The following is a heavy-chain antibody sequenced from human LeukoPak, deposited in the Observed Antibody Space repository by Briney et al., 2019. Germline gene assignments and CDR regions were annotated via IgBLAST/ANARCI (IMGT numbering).Heavy chain of an antibody. Sequence: ASVKVSCKASGYTFTGYYMHWVRQAPGQGLEWMGWINPDSGGTNYAQKFQGRVTMTRDTSISTVYMELNRLRSDDTAVYYCARGDVYGSGSYFDYWGQGTLVTVSS. CDR3: ARGDVYGSGSYFDY. J-gene: IGHJ4*02. D-gene: IGHD3-10*01. V-gene: IGHV1-2*02. CDR1: GYTFTGYY. CDR2: INPDSGGT.